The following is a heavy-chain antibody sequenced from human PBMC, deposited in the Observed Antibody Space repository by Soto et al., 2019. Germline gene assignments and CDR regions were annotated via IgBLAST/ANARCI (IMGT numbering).Heavy chain of an antibody. J-gene: IGHJ4*02. V-gene: IGHV4-30-4*01. CDR3: ATESGSTYGYFDH. D-gene: IGHD5-18*01. CDR1: GGSVTSDEDY. Sequence: SETLSLTCTVSGGSVTSDEDYWTWIRQSPGKGLEWIGYISNSGSTGYNPSLKTRLSMSVDRSKNQFTLRLTSVTAADTAVYLCATESGSTYGYFDHWGQGTQVTVSS. CDR2: ISNSGST.